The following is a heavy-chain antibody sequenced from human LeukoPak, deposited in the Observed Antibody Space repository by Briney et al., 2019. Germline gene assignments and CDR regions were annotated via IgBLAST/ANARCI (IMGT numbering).Heavy chain of an antibody. V-gene: IGHV4-38-2*02. Sequence: SETLSLTCSVSGYSISSGYFWTWIRQPPGKGLEWIGKINHSGSTNYNPSLKSRVSISVVTSKNQFSLKLSSVTAADTAVYYCAREREGYFDLWGRGTRVTVSS. CDR1: GYSISSGYF. CDR3: AREREGYFDL. J-gene: IGHJ2*01. CDR2: INHSGST.